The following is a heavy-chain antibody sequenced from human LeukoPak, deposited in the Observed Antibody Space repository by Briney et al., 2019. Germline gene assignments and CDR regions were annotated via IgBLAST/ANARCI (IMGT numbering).Heavy chain of an antibody. CDR2: ISSSSSYI. J-gene: IGHJ4*02. V-gene: IGHV3-21*01. CDR1: GFTFSSYE. D-gene: IGHD3-22*01. Sequence: GGSLRLSCAASGFTFSSYEMNWVRQAPGKGLEWVSSISSSSSYIYYADSVKGRFTISRDNAKNSLYLQMNSLRAEDTAVYYCASQTYYYDSSGYYYFDYWGQGTLVTVSS. CDR3: ASQTYYYDSSGYYYFDY.